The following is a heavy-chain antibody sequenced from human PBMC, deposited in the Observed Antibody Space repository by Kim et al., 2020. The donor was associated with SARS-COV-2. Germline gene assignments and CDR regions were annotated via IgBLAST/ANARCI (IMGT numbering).Heavy chain of an antibody. CDR2: ISPDGSST. V-gene: IGHV3-74*01. CDR3: AREELTGDSGDY. Sequence: GGSLRLSCAASGFTFSTYWMHWVRQAPGKGLVWLSRISPDGSSTNYADSVKGRFTVSRDNAKNTLFLQMNSPRAEDTAVYYCAREELTGDSGDYWGQGTLVTVSS. D-gene: IGHD7-27*01. J-gene: IGHJ4*02. CDR1: GFTFSTYW.